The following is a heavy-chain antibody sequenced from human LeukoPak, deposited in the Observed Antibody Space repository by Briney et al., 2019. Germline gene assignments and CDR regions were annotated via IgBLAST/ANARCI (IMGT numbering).Heavy chain of an antibody. CDR2: INSDGSST. CDR1: GFTFSSYA. Sequence: PGGSLRLSCAASGFTFSSYAMSWVRQAPGKGLVWVSRINSDGSSTSYADSVKGRFTISRDNAKNTLYLQMNSLRAEDTAVYYCARINSGWYYFDYWGQGTLVNVSS. CDR3: ARINSGWYYFDY. V-gene: IGHV3-74*01. J-gene: IGHJ4*02. D-gene: IGHD6-19*01.